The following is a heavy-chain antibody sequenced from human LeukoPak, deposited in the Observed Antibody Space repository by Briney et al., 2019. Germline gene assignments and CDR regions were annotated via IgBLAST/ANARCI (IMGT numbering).Heavy chain of an antibody. CDR2: INPNSGGT. Sequence: ASVKVSCKTSGYTFTGYYVHWVRQAPGQGLEWMGWINPNSGGTNYAQKLQGRVTMTTDTSTSTAYMELRSLRSDDTAVYYCASCHCTNGVCYGECEYFQHWGQGTLVTVSS. CDR1: GYTFTGYY. CDR3: ASCHCTNGVCYGECEYFQH. J-gene: IGHJ1*01. D-gene: IGHD2-8*01. V-gene: IGHV1-2*02.